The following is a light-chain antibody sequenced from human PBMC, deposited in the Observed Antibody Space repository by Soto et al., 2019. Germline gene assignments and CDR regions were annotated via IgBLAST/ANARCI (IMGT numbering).Light chain of an antibody. Sequence: DIQMTQSPSSLSASVGDRVTITCHASQDISNYLNWYQQKPGKAPKLLIYDASNLETGVPSRFSGSGSGTDFTLTISSLQPEDFATYYCLQHNTYPRTFGQGTKVDI. J-gene: IGKJ1*01. CDR2: DAS. CDR1: QDISNY. CDR3: LQHNTYPRT. V-gene: IGKV1-33*01.